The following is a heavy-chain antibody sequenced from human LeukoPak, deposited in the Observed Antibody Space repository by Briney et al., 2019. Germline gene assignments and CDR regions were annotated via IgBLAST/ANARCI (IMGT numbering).Heavy chain of an antibody. CDR3: ARDPGAFPYFFDS. D-gene: IGHD4/OR15-4a*01. CDR1: GFTFSSYS. J-gene: IGHJ4*02. Sequence: GGSLRLSCAASGFTFSSYSMNWVRQAPGKGLEWVSYISSSSSTIYYADSVKGRFTISRDNAKNSLYLQMNSLRVEDTAVYFCARDPGAFPYFFDSWGQGTLVTVSS. CDR2: ISSSSSTI. V-gene: IGHV3-48*01.